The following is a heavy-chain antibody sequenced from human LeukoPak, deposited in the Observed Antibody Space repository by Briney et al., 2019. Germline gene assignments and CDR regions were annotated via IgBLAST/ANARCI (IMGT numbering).Heavy chain of an antibody. J-gene: IGHJ4*02. D-gene: IGHD3-16*01. CDR1: GFTSTNFA. V-gene: IGHV1-58*01. CDR2: IIVGSGAT. Sequence: SVEVSCKASGFTSTNFAVQWVRQARGQRLEWIGWIIVGSGATKCAQDFQERVTITRDLSTSTLYMELRSLTSEDTAVYYCAADLSNPRMGASYLDSWGQGTLVTVSS. CDR3: AADLSNPRMGASYLDS.